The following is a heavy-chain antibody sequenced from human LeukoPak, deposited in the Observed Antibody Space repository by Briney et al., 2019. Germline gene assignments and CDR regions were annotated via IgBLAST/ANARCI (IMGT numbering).Heavy chain of an antibody. J-gene: IGHJ6*03. CDR1: GGSISSYY. CDR3: ASQYCGGDCYYYYYMDV. Sequence: PSETLSLTCTVSGGSISSYYWSWIRQPAGKGLEWIGRIYTSGSTNYNPSLKSRVTMSVDTSKNQFSLKLTSVTAADTAVYYCASQYCGGDCYYYYYMDVWGKGTTVTISS. CDR2: IYTSGST. D-gene: IGHD2-21*02. V-gene: IGHV4-4*07.